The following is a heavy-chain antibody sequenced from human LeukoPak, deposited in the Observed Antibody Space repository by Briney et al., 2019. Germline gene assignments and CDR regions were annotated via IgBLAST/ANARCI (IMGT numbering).Heavy chain of an antibody. Sequence: PSEILSLTCTVSGGSISSSSYYWGWIRQPPGKGLEWIGSIYYSGSTYYNPSLKSRVTISVDTSKNQFSLKLSSVTAADTAVYYCARLTYYDFWSGFLVDYWGQGTLVTVSS. CDR1: GGSISSSSYY. V-gene: IGHV4-39*01. D-gene: IGHD3-3*01. J-gene: IGHJ4*02. CDR2: IYYSGST. CDR3: ARLTYYDFWSGFLVDY.